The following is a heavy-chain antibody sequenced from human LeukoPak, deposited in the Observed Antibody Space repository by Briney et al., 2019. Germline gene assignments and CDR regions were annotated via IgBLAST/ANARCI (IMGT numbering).Heavy chain of an antibody. CDR3: ARGQLVQDY. CDR1: GFTFSSYA. Sequence: GGSLRLSCAASGFTFSSYAMSWVRQAPGKGLEWVANIKQDGSEKYYVDSVKGRFTTSRDNAKNSLYLQMNSLRAEDTAVYYCARGQLVQDYWGQGTLVTVSS. CDR2: IKQDGSEK. J-gene: IGHJ4*02. D-gene: IGHD6-13*01. V-gene: IGHV3-7*03.